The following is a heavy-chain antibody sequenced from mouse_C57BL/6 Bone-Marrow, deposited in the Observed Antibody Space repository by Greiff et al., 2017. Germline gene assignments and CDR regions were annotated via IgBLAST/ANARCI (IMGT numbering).Heavy chain of an antibody. CDR3: AREGWASYGYYAWFAY. CDR2: IDPNSGGT. J-gene: IGHJ3*01. CDR1: GYTFTSYW. V-gene: IGHV1-72*01. Sequence: VQLQQPGAELVKPGASVKLSCKASGYTFTSYWMHWVKQRPGRGLEWIGRIDPNSGGTKYNEKFKSKATLTVDKPSSTAYMQLSRLTSEDSAVYSCAREGWASYGYYAWFAYWGQGTLVTVSA. D-gene: IGHD2-3*01.